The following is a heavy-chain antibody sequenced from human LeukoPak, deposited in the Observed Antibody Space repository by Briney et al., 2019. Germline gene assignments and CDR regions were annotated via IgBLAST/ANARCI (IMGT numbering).Heavy chain of an antibody. Sequence: PGGSLRLSCAASGFTFSSYGMHWVRQAPGKGLEWVAVISYDGSNKYYADSVKGRFTISRDNSKNTLYLQMNSLRAEDTAVYYCAKEYHFYDSSGYHWDYWGQGTLVTVSS. V-gene: IGHV3-30*18. J-gene: IGHJ4*02. CDR3: AKEYHFYDSSGYHWDY. D-gene: IGHD3-22*01. CDR2: ISYDGSNK. CDR1: GFTFSSYG.